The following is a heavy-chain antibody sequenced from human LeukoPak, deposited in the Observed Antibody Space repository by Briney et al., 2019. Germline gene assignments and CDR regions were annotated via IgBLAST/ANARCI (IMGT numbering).Heavy chain of an antibody. V-gene: IGHV1-46*01. CDR2: INPSGRST. CDR3: ARALLVRGVPY. D-gene: IGHD3-10*01. Sequence: ASVKVSCKASGYTCTSYYMHWVRQAPGQGLEWMGIINPSGRSTSYAQKFQGRVTMTRDTSTSTVYMERSSLRSENTAVYYCARALLVRGVPYWGQGTLVTVSS. CDR1: GYTCTSYY. J-gene: IGHJ4*02.